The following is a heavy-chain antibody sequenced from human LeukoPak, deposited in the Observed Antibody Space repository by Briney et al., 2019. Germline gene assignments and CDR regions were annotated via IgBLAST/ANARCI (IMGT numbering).Heavy chain of an antibody. CDR1: GYTFTAYY. Sequence: ASVKVSCKASGYTFTAYYMHWVRQAPGQGLEWMGWINPDSGGTNYAQKLQGRVTMTTDTSTSTAYMELRSLRSDDTAVYYCASGYVGTAMSSPAPGGYWGQGTLVTVSS. CDR3: ASGYVGTAMSSPAPGGY. CDR2: INPDSGGT. J-gene: IGHJ4*02. V-gene: IGHV1-2*02. D-gene: IGHD5-18*01.